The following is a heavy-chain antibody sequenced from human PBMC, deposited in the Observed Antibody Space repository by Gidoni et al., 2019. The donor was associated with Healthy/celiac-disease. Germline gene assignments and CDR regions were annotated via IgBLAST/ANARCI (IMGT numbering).Heavy chain of an antibody. V-gene: IGHV2-70*15. CDR2: IDWDDDK. Sequence: QVTLRESGPALVKPTQTLTLTCTFSGFSRSTSGMCVSWIRQPPGKALEWLARIDWDDDKYYSTSLKTRLTISKDTSKNQVVLTMTNMDPVDTATYYCARMGPYCGGDCYDYWGQGTLVTVSS. J-gene: IGHJ4*02. CDR1: GFSRSTSGMC. CDR3: ARMGPYCGGDCYDY. D-gene: IGHD2-21*02.